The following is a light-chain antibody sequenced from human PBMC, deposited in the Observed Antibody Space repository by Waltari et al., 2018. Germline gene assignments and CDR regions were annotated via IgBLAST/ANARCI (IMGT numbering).Light chain of an antibody. CDR3: QQYEAFPVT. J-gene: IGKJ1*01. CDR1: QCVNRW. Sequence: DIQLTQSPSPLSASVGDRVTITCRASQCVNRWLAWYQQKPGKAPKRLISKASALQNGVAPRFSGGGSGTEFTLTISNLQPDDSSTYYCQQYEAFPVTFGHGTKVEIK. V-gene: IGKV1-5*03. CDR2: KAS.